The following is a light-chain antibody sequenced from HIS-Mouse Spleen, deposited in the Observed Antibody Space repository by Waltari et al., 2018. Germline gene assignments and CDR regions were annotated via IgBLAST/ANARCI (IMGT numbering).Light chain of an antibody. J-gene: IGLJ2*01. CDR3: YSTDRSGNHRV. Sequence: SYELTHPPSVSVSPGQTASNTRSGYALPKKYSYCYQQNSGQAPVLVLYEARKRTSGIPVRISCSSSGAMATLTMSGGQVEDEADYYCYSTDRSGNHRVFGGGTKLTV. CDR2: EAR. CDR1: ALPKKY. V-gene: IGLV3-10*01.